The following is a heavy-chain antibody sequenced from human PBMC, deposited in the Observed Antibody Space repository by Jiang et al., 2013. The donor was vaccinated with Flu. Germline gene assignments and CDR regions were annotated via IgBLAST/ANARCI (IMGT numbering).Heavy chain of an antibody. D-gene: IGHD3-10*01. V-gene: IGHV3-53*01. CDR2: IYSGGGNT. J-gene: IGHJ2*01. CDR3: ARFHYTHYWYFDL. Sequence: LEWVSVIYSGGGNTYYADSVKGRFTISRDNSKNTLYLQMNSLRAEDTAVYYCARFHYTHYWYFDLWGRGTLVSVSS.